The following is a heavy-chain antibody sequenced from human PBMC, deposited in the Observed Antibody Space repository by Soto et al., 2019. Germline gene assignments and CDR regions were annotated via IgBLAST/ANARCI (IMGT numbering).Heavy chain of an antibody. CDR3: AREQSGLVAAFDI. Sequence: GGSLRLSCAASGFIFSSYSLNWVRQAPGKGLEWVSSINSSSSYISYADSVKGRFTISRDNAKNTLYLQMNSLRAEDTAVYYCAREQSGLVAAFDIWGQGTMVTVSS. CDR2: INSSSSYI. CDR1: GFIFSSYS. D-gene: IGHD6-19*01. J-gene: IGHJ3*02. V-gene: IGHV3-21*01.